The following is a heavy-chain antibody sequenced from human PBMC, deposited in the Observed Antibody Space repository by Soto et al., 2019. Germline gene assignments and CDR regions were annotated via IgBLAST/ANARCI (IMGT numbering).Heavy chain of an antibody. CDR1: GYTFTGYY. J-gene: IGHJ6*02. CDR2: INPNSGGT. CDR3: AREQFVLKATYGMDV. D-gene: IGHD6-6*01. Sequence: GASVKVSCKASGYTFTGYYMHWVRQAPGQGLEWMGWINPNSGGTNYAQKFQGWVTMTRDTSISTAYMELSRLRSDDTAVYYCAREQFVLKATYGMDVWGQGTTVTVSS. V-gene: IGHV1-2*04.